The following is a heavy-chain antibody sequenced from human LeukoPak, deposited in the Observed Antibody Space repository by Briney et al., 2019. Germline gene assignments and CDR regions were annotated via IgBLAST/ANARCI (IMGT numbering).Heavy chain of an antibody. V-gene: IGHV3-48*04. D-gene: IGHD1-1*01. CDR3: ARDHNYAFDN. J-gene: IGHJ4*02. Sequence: PGGSLRLSCTASGFPFNEYSMNWVRQAPGKGLEWIAYIGIDSGNTWYADSVKGRFTISADSAKNSVSLQMSSLRVEDTAVYYCARDHNYAFDNWGQGTLVSVSS. CDR1: GFPFNEYS. CDR2: IGIDSGNT.